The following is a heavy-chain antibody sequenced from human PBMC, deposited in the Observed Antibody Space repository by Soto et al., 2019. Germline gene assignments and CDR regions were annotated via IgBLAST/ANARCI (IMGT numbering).Heavy chain of an antibody. CDR1: GGSISSGGYY. Sequence: PSETLSLTCTVSGGSISSGGYYWSWIRQHPGKGLEWIGYIYKSGNTYYNPSLKSRVTISIDTSKNQFSLKLTSVTAADTAVYYCARDSGDGFNLVDYWGQGTLVTVSS. CDR2: IYKSGNT. CDR3: ARDSGDGFNLVDY. D-gene: IGHD1-26*01. J-gene: IGHJ4*02. V-gene: IGHV4-31*03.